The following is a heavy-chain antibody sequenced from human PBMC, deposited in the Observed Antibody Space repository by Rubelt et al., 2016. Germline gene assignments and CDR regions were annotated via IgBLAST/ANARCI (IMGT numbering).Heavy chain of an antibody. V-gene: IGHV3-30*04. J-gene: IGHJ6*02. Sequence: SYAMHWVRQAPGKGLEWVAVISYDGSNKYYADSVKGRFTISRDNSKNTLYLQMNSLSAEDTAVYYCARSYGDYSEDYYYYGMDVWGQGTTVTVSS. D-gene: IGHD4-17*01. CDR1: SYA. CDR2: ISYDGSNK. CDR3: ARSYGDYSEDYYYYGMDV.